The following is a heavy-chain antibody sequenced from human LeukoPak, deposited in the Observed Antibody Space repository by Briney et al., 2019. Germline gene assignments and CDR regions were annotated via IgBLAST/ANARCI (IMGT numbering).Heavy chain of an antibody. V-gene: IGHV3-23*01. CDR3: AKSVRASGWSLFDY. J-gene: IGHJ4*02. CDR2: ISGSGGST. D-gene: IGHD6-19*01. Sequence: GGSLRLSCAASGFTFSSYAMTWVRQAPGKEREWFSAISGSGGSTYYAESVKGRCTISRDNSKKTLFLQMNSLRAEATAVYYCAKSVRASGWSLFDYWGQGTLVTVSS. CDR1: GFTFSSYA.